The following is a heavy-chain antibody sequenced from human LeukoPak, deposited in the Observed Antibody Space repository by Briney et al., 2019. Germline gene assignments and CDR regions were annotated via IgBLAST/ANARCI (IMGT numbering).Heavy chain of an antibody. CDR3: AGRRPRTGAEIDF. D-gene: IGHD3/OR15-3a*01. J-gene: IGHJ4*02. CDR2: INPVDSNT. Sequence: GESLKISCKASGYIFTTFWIGWVRQMPGRGLEWIAIINPVDSNTRYNPSFQGEVTTAADNSISTAYPQSTSVQTSDTAINYCAGRRPRTGAEIDFWGPGTLVTVSS. V-gene: IGHV5-51*01. CDR1: GYIFTTFW.